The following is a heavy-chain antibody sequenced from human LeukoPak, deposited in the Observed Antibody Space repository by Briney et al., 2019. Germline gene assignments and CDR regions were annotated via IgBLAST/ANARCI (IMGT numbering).Heavy chain of an antibody. D-gene: IGHD6-6*01. Sequence: GASVKVSCKASGYTFTSYGISWVRQAPGQGLEWMGWISAYNGNTNYAQTLQGRVTMTTDTPTSTAHMELRSLRSDDTAVYYCARDADIEVGYSSSSSSDYWGQGTLVTVSS. V-gene: IGHV1-18*01. CDR3: ARDADIEVGYSSSSSSDY. CDR2: ISAYNGNT. CDR1: GYTFTSYG. J-gene: IGHJ4*02.